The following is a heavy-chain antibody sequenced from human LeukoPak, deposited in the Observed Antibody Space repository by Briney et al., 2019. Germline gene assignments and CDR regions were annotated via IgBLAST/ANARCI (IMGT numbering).Heavy chain of an antibody. CDR3: AKVASLCTSTSCVRGGFDY. V-gene: IGHV3-23*01. J-gene: IGHJ4*02. Sequence: GGSLRLSCTASGSYAMSWVRQAPGKGLEWVSALSGSGGNTYYADSVKGRFTISRDNSKNTLYLQMNSLRAEDTAKYYCAKVASLCTSTSCVRGGFDYWGQGTLVTVSS. CDR2: LSGSGGNT. D-gene: IGHD2-2*01. CDR1: GSYA.